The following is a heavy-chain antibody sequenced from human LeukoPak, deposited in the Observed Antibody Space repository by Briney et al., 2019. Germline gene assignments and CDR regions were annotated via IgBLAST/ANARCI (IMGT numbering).Heavy chain of an antibody. V-gene: IGHV4-34*01. J-gene: IGHJ4*02. CDR3: ARGRVGYDYVWGSHYSPYFDY. Sequence: SETLSLTCAVYGGSFSGYYWSWIRQPPGKGLEWIGEINHSGSTNYDPSLKSRVTISVDTSKNQFPLKLSSVTAADTAVYYCARGRVGYDYVWGSHYSPYFDYWGQGTLVTVSS. CDR2: INHSGST. D-gene: IGHD3-16*01. CDR1: GGSFSGYY.